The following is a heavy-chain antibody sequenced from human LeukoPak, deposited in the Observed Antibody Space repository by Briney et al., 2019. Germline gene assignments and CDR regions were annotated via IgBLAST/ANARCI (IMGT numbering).Heavy chain of an antibody. D-gene: IGHD2-2*01. CDR1: GFTFSSYA. Sequence: QSGGSLRLSCAASGFTFSSYAMSWVRQAPGKGLEWVSDISGSGGGTYYADSVKGRFTISRDNSKNTLYLQMNSLRAEDAAVYYCAKEFIYCSSTSCYRSVSDYWGQGTLVTVS. CDR3: AKEFIYCSSTSCYRSVSDY. V-gene: IGHV3-23*01. J-gene: IGHJ4*02. CDR2: ISGSGGGT.